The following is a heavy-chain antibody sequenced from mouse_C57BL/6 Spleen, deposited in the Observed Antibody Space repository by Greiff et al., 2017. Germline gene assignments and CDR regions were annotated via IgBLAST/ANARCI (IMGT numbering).Heavy chain of an antibody. D-gene: IGHD4-1*02. J-gene: IGHJ2*01. CDR2: ISSGGSYT. V-gene: IGHV5-6*01. CDR3: ARLQLSFDY. Sequence: EVQGVESGGDLVKPGGSLKLSCAASGFTFSSYGMSWVRQTPDKRLEWVATISSGGSYTYYPDSVKGRCTISRDNAKNTLYLQMSGLKSEDTAMYYCARLQLSFDYWGQGTTLTVSS. CDR1: GFTFSSYG.